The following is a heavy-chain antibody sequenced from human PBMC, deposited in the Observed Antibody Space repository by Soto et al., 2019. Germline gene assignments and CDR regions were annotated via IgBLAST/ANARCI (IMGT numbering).Heavy chain of an antibody. CDR1: GYTFTSYG. CDR3: ARDRVDGIAARPPYYYYGMDV. Sequence: GASVKVSCKASGYTFTSYGISWVRQAPGQGLEWMGWINPSGGSTSYAQKFQGRVTMTRDTSTSTVYMELSSLRSEDTAVYYCARDRVDGIAARPPYYYYGMDVWGQGTTVTVSS. D-gene: IGHD6-6*01. J-gene: IGHJ6*02. CDR2: INPSGGST. V-gene: IGHV1-46*01.